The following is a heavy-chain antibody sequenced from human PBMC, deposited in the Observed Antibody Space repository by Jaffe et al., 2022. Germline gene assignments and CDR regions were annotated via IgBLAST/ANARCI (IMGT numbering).Heavy chain of an antibody. CDR1: GGTFSSYA. D-gene: IGHD3-10*01. CDR2: IIPIFGTA. Sequence: QVQLVQSGAEVKKPGSSVKVSCKASGGTFSSYAISWVRQAPGQGLEWMGGIIPIFGTANYAQKFQGRVTITADESTSTAYMELSSLRSEDTAVYYCARDILWFREGTLNEPENYYYYMDVWGKGTTVTVSS. CDR3: ARDILWFREGTLNEPENYYYYMDV. V-gene: IGHV1-69*01. J-gene: IGHJ6*03.